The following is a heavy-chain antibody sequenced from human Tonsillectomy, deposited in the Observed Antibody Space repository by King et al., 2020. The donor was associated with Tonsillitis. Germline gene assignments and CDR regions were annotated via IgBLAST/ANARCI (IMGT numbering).Heavy chain of an antibody. V-gene: IGHV3-49*05. CDR3: TIRSYGYYFDY. CDR1: GFTLGDYA. D-gene: IGHD4-17*01. CDR2: IRSKAYGGTT. Sequence: VQLVESGGGLVKPGRSLRLSCTAPGFTLGDYAMSWFRQAPGKGLEWVGFIRSKAYGGTTEYAASVKGRFTISRDDSKSIAYLQMNSLKTEDTAVYYCTIRSYGYYFDYWGQGTLVTVSS. J-gene: IGHJ4*02.